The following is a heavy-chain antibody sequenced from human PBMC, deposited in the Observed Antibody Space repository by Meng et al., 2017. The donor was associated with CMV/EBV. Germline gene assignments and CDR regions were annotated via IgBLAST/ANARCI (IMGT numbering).Heavy chain of an antibody. Sequence: SGFTFHKYSMHWVRQAPGKGLEWVSLISWDGSSTYYADSVKGRFTISRDNSKKSLYLQMNSLRTEDTALYYCAKQTEEYDILTGLHSWGQGTLVTVSS. CDR2: ISWDGSST. V-gene: IGHV3-43*01. D-gene: IGHD3-9*01. CDR1: GFTFHKYS. CDR3: AKQTEEYDILTGLHS. J-gene: IGHJ4*02.